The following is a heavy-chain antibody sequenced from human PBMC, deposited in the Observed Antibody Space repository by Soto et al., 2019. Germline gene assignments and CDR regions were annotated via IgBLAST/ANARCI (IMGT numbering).Heavy chain of an antibody. J-gene: IGHJ6*02. CDR2: FDPEVGKT. CDR1: GHTLSELS. V-gene: IGHV1-24*01. CDR3: TTDSRGGAYGSVDV. Sequence: QVQLVQSGAEVKKPGASVKVSCKVSGHTLSELSIYWVRQAPGKGLEWMGGFDPEVGKTIYTQKVQGRVTMSEDKSTDTAYLELRSLRSEDTAIYYCTTDSRGGAYGSVDVWGQGTNVTVSS. D-gene: IGHD4-17*01.